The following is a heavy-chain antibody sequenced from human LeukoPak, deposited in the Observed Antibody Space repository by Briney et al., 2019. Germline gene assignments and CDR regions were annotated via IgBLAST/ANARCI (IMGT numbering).Heavy chain of an antibody. Sequence: PGGSLRLSCKASGFTFSSYAMSWVREAPGKGLEPVSGISTNGGSTSYADSVKGRLTISRDNPRNMLYMVMNSLRAEDTAVYYCSVMHRYYDGSGYWVQWGQGTLVTVSS. J-gene: IGHJ4*02. CDR2: ISTNGGST. CDR1: GFTFSSYA. V-gene: IGHV3-23*01. CDR3: SVMHRYYDGSGYWVQ. D-gene: IGHD3-22*01.